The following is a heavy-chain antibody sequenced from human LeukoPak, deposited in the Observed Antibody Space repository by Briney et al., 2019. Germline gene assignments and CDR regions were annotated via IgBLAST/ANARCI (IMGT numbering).Heavy chain of an antibody. CDR2: ISSSSTTI. V-gene: IGHV3-48*01. J-gene: IGHJ4*02. CDR1: GFPFSSYS. D-gene: IGHD2-2*01. Sequence: PGGSLRLSCAASGFPFSSYSMHWVRQAPGKGLEGLSYISSSSTTIYNADSVRGRFTISRDNAKNSLFLQMNSLRAEDTAVYSCARGGGFCGSTSCYGIDSWGQGTLVTVSS. CDR3: ARGGGFCGSTSCYGIDS.